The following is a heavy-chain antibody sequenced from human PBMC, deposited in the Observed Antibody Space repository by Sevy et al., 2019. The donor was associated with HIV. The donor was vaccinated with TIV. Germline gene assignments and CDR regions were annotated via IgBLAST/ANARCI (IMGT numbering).Heavy chain of an antibody. V-gene: IGHV3-23*01. CDR1: GFIFSSYA. D-gene: IGHD4-17*01. J-gene: IGHJ4*02. CDR3: AKNSRAAVTTGLYY. Sequence: GGSLRLSCAASGFIFSSYAMSWVRQAPGKGLEWVSGISGSGNSTHYADSVKGRFTISRDNSKNTLYLEMNSMRAEDAAVYYCAKNSRAAVTTGLYYWGQGTLVTVSS. CDR2: ISGSGNST.